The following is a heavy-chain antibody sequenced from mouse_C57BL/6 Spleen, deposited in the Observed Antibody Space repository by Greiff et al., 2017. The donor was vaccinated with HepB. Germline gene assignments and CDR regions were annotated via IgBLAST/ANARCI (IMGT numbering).Heavy chain of an antibody. J-gene: IGHJ2*01. CDR3: AATGTDILDY. CDR1: GFSLSTSGMG. V-gene: IGHV8-12*01. CDR2: IYWDDDK. Sequence: ESGPGILQSSQTLSLTCSFSGFSLSTSGMGVSWIRQPSGKGLEWLAHIYWDDDKRYNPSLKSRLTISKDTSRNQVFLKITSVDTADTATYYCAATGTDILDYWGQGTTLTVSS. D-gene: IGHD4-1*02.